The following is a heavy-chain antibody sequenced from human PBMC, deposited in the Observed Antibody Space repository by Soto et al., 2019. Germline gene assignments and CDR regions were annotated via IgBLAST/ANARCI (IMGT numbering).Heavy chain of an antibody. J-gene: IGHJ6*02. D-gene: IGHD6-13*01. V-gene: IGHV3-23*01. CDR3: ARRQISPPTRGAATARGAMDV. CDR2: TAGSGDRA. CDR1: GFTFSSHA. Sequence: GGSLRLSCAASGFTFSSHAMSWVRQAPGKGLEWVSGTAGSGDRAFYAVSVNGRFTISRDNSKNTLYLQMSSLRADDTAVYYCARRQISPPTRGAATARGAMDVWGQGTTVTVSS.